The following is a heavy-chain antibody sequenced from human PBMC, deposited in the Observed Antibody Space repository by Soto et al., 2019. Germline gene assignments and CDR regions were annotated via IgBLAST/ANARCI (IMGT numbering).Heavy chain of an antibody. CDR3: ARAPDLDY. J-gene: IGHJ4*02. V-gene: IGHV1-18*01. Sequence: QVQLMQSGAEVKKPGASVKVSCKASGYTFIAYGLCWVRQAPGQGLEWMGWISPYDGKTDFPQRLQGRVTLTTDTSTSTAYMELRSLRAADTAVYYCARAPDLDYWGQGTLVTVSS. CDR1: GYTFIAYG. CDR2: ISPYDGKT.